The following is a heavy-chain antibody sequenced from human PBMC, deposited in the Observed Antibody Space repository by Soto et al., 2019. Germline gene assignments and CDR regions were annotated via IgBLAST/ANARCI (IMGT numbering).Heavy chain of an antibody. D-gene: IGHD6-13*01. V-gene: IGHV1-18*01. CDR2: LSAYNGTT. CDR1: GYTFNSYA. J-gene: IGHJ4*02. CDR3: ARDLEAGTCDY. Sequence: QVQLVQSGAEVKKPGASVKVSCKASGYTFNSYAISWVRQAPGHGLEWMGWLSAYNGTTNYAQMLQGRVTMTTDTSTSTAYMERRSLRSDDTAVYYCARDLEAGTCDYWGQGTLVTVSS.